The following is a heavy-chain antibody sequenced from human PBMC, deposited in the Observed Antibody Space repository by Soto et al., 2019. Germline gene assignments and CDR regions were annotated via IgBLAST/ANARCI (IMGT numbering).Heavy chain of an antibody. CDR2: ISSSSSTI. CDR1: GFTVSSYS. D-gene: IGHD3-22*01. Sequence: GGSLRLSCAASGFTVSSYSMNWVRQAPGKGLEWVSYISSSSSTIYYADSVKGRFTISRDNAKNSLYLQMNSLRDEDTAVYYCARVNYYDSSGYIYGMDVWGQGTTVTVS. J-gene: IGHJ6*02. CDR3: ARVNYYDSSGYIYGMDV. V-gene: IGHV3-48*02.